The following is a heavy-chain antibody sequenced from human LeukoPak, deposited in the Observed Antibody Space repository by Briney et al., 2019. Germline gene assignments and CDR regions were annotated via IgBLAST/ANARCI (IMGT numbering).Heavy chain of an antibody. CDR3: ASLYSYGHTN. CDR1: GFTFSSYS. Sequence: GGSLRLSCAASGFTFSSYSMNWVRQAPGKGLEWVSYISSSSGTIYYADSVKGRFTISRENAKNSLYLQMNSLRAEDTAVYYCASLYSYGHTNWGQGTLVTVSS. CDR2: ISSSSGTI. V-gene: IGHV3-48*01. D-gene: IGHD5-18*01. J-gene: IGHJ4*02.